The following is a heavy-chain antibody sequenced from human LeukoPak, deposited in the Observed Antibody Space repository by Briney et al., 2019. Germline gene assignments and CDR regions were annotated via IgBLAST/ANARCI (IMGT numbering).Heavy chain of an antibody. V-gene: IGHV3-48*04. CDR2: ISSSSSTI. D-gene: IGHD2-2*01. CDR1: GFTFSSYS. J-gene: IGHJ4*02. CDR3: ARSLPYCTSTSCFAGDFDY. Sequence: GGSLRLSCAASGFTFSSYSMNWVRQAPGKGLERVSYISSSSSTIYYADSVKGRFTISRDNAKNSLYLQINSLRAEDTAVYYCARSLPYCTSTSCFAGDFDYWGQGTLVTVSS.